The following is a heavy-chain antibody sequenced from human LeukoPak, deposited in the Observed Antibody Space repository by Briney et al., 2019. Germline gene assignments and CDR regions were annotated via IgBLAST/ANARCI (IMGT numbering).Heavy chain of an antibody. Sequence: GGSLRLSCAASGFTFSSYSMNWVRQAPGKGLEWVSYISSSSSTIYYADSVKGRFTISRDNAKNSLYLQMNSLRAEDTAVYCCARIGIFGVGGQGTTVTVSS. CDR2: ISSSSSTI. J-gene: IGHJ6*02. CDR1: GFTFSSYS. CDR3: ARIGIFGV. D-gene: IGHD3-3*01. V-gene: IGHV3-48*01.